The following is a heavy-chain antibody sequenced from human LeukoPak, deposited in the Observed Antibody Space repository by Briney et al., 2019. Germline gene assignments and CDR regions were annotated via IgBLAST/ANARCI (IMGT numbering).Heavy chain of an antibody. D-gene: IGHD3-16*01. Sequence: SETLSLTRAVYGGSFSGYYWSWIRQPPGKGLEWIGEINQSGSTNYNPSLKSRVTISVDTSKNQFPLKLCSVTAAETAVYYCVRVWSRYYYYHMDVWGKGTTVTVSS. J-gene: IGHJ6*03. V-gene: IGHV4-34*01. CDR2: INQSGST. CDR1: GGSFSGYY. CDR3: VRVWSRYYYYHMDV.